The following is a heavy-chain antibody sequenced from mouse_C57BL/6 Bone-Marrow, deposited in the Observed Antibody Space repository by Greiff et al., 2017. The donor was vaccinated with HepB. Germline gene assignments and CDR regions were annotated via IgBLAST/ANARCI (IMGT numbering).Heavy chain of an antibody. Sequence: EVQLQQSGPELVKPGASVKISCKASGYSFTDYNMNWVKQSNGKSLEWIGVINPNYGTTSYNQKFKGKATLTVNQSSSTAYMQLNSLTSEDSAVYYCAEGITTVEGAWFAYWGQGTLVTVSA. CDR3: AEGITTVEGAWFAY. V-gene: IGHV1-39*01. CDR2: INPNYGTT. J-gene: IGHJ3*01. D-gene: IGHD1-1*01. CDR1: GYSFTDYN.